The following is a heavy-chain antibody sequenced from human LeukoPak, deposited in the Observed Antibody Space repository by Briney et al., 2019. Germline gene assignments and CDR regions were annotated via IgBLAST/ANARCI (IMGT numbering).Heavy chain of an antibody. CDR2: ISSGGSPT. Sequence: GGSLRLSCAASGFTFSDYYMSWIRQAPGKGLEWVAYISSGGSPTYYLDSVKGRFTISRDNAKNSLYLQMNSLRAEDTAVYYCARIITGTDYWGQGTLVTVSS. CDR1: GFTFSDYY. CDR3: ARIITGTDY. V-gene: IGHV3-11*01. D-gene: IGHD1-20*01. J-gene: IGHJ4*02.